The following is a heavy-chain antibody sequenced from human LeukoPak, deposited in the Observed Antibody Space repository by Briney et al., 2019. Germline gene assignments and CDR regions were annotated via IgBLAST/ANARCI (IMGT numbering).Heavy chain of an antibody. D-gene: IGHD2/OR15-2a*01. Sequence: GGSLRLSCAASGNYWMHWVRQVPGKGLVWVSHINSDGSWTSYADSVKGRFTISIDNAKNTVYLQMNSLRAEDTAVYYCVSFYETYWGRGTLVTVSS. CDR2: INSDGSWT. CDR1: GNYW. J-gene: IGHJ4*02. CDR3: VSFYETY. V-gene: IGHV3-74*01.